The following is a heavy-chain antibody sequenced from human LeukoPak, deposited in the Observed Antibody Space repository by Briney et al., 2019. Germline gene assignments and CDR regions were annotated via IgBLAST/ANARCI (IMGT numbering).Heavy chain of an antibody. V-gene: IGHV1-69*13. CDR1: GGTFSSYA. J-gene: IGHJ4*02. Sequence: GASVKVSCKASGGTFSSYAISWVRQAPGQGLEWMGGIIPIFGTVNYAQKFQGRVTITADESTSTAYMELSSLRSEDTAVYYCASQRSPYDSSGYLIDYWGQGTLVTVSS. D-gene: IGHD3-22*01. CDR2: IIPIFGTV. CDR3: ASQRSPYDSSGYLIDY.